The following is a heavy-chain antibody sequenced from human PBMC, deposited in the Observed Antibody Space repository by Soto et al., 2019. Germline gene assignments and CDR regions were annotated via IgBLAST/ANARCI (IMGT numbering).Heavy chain of an antibody. J-gene: IGHJ4*02. CDR1: GYTFTSYG. CDR2: ISAYNGNT. Sequence: QVQLVQSGAEVKKPGASVKVSCKASGYTFTSYGISWVRQAPGQGLEWMGWISAYNGNTKYAQKLQGRVTITTDTSTSTAYMERRSLRSDDTAVYSCARDAAIGMNDYWGQGTLVTVSS. V-gene: IGHV1-18*01. CDR3: ARDAAIGMNDY.